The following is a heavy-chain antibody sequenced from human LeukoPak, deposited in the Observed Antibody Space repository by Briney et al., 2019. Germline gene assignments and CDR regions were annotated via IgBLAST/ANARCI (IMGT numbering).Heavy chain of an antibody. CDR3: AKKDYSTDDLIDY. CDR2: ISGGGGST. D-gene: IGHD2-2*01. V-gene: IGHV3-23*01. CDR1: GLTFSSYA. Sequence: GGSLRLSCAASGLTFSSYAMSWVRQAPGKGLEWVSTISGGGGSTYHADSVKGRFTISRDNSKNTLYLQMNRLRAEDTAVYYCAKKDYSTDDLIDYWGQGTLVTVSS. J-gene: IGHJ4*02.